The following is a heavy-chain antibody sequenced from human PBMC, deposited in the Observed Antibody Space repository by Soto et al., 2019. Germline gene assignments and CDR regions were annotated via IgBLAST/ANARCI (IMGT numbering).Heavy chain of an antibody. V-gene: IGHV4-59*01. CDR1: GGSISSYY. CDR2: IFYSGST. Sequence: QVQLQESGPGLVKPSETLSLSCTVSGGSISSYYWGWIRQPPGKGLEWIGYIFYSGSTNYNPSLKSRVTISVDTSENQSSLKLTSVTAAATAVYYCARSYGWAFDIWGQGTMVTVSS. CDR3: ARSYGWAFDI. J-gene: IGHJ3*02. D-gene: IGHD3-16*01.